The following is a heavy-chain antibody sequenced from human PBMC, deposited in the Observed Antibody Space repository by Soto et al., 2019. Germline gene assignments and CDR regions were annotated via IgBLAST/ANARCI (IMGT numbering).Heavy chain of an antibody. D-gene: IGHD4-17*01. CDR3: ARADYGDYYYFGMVV. J-gene: IGHJ6*02. V-gene: IGHV3-7*03. CDR2: IKQDGSEK. Sequence: LRLSCAASGFIFSTYWMNWVRQAPGKGLEWVANIKQDGSEKYYVDSVKGRFTISRDNGKNSLYLQMNSLRAEDTAVYYCARADYGDYYYFGMVVWGLGTPVTVSS. CDR1: GFIFSTYW.